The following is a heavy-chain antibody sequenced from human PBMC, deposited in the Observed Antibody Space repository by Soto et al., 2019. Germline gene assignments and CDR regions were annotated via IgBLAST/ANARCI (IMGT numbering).Heavy chain of an antibody. J-gene: IGHJ4*02. CDR2: ISGSAART. V-gene: IGHV3-23*01. Sequence: LESGGGLVQPGGSLRLSCSVSGFAFGGFTMTWVRQAPGKGLEWVSSISGSAARTYYADSVQGRFTISRDNSKSTLYLQMNSLRVEDTAEYYCTRGGVGTSGSCDFWGQGTLVAVSS. D-gene: IGHD6-13*01. CDR3: TRGGVGTSGSCDF. CDR1: GFAFGGFT.